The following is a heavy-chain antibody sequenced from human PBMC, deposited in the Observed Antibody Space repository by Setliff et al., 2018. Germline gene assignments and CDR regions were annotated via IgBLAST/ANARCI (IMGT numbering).Heavy chain of an antibody. CDR2: INKDGDGT. D-gene: IGHD2-2*01. Sequence: QPGGSLRLSCEASGFSFNNYWMYWVRQVPGKGLVWVSGINKDGDGTRYADSVKGRFTISRDNAKNTLYLQMNSLRAEDTAVYYCARAHSSTLSVHDYWGQGTLVTVSS. V-gene: IGHV3-74*01. CDR1: GFSFNNYW. CDR3: ARAHSSTLSVHDY. J-gene: IGHJ4*02.